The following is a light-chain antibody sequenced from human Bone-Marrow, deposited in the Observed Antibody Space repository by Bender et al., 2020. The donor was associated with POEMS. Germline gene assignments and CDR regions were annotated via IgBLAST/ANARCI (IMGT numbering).Light chain of an antibody. CDR1: GLPNIY. Sequence: SYELTQPPSVSVSPGQTARITCSGDGLPNIYSYWYQQRSGQAPVLVIYEDNKRPSGIPERFSASSSGTMATLTITRAQVEDEADYYCYSTDNRGDRGIFGGGTKLTVL. V-gene: IGLV3-10*01. CDR2: EDN. J-gene: IGLJ2*01. CDR3: YSTDNRGDRGI.